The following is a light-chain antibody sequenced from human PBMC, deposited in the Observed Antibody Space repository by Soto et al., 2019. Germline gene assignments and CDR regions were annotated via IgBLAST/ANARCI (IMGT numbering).Light chain of an antibody. CDR2: EAS. V-gene: IGKV1-33*01. J-gene: IGKJ1*01. CDR1: QNINNY. Sequence: EIQMSQSPSSLAASAGDGVTITCQESQNINNYLNWYQQKPGRAPKLLIYEASNLEAGVPSRFSGSGSGTEFILTISSLQTEDFATYFCQQYNSYSPWTFGQGTKVDIK. CDR3: QQYNSYSPWT.